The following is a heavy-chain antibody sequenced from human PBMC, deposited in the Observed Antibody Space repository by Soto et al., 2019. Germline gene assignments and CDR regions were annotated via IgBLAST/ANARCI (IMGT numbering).Heavy chain of an antibody. CDR1: GFTFSIHW. J-gene: IGHJ4*02. CDR2: ISGSGGST. Sequence: EVRMLESGGGLVQPGGSLRLSCAASGFTFSIHWMHWVRQVPGKGLEWVSAISGSGGSTYYADSVKGRFTISRDNSKNTLYLQMNSLRAEDTAVYYCAKGTYSSSSPQNFDYWGQGTLVTVSS. CDR3: AKGTYSSSSPQNFDY. V-gene: IGHV3-23*01. D-gene: IGHD6-6*01.